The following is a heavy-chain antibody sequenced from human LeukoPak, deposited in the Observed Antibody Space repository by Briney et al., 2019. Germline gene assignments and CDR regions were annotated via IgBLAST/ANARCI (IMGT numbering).Heavy chain of an antibody. Sequence: GGSLRLSCAASGFTFSSYEMNWVRQAPGKGLEWVSYISSSGSTIYYADSVKGRFTISRDNAKNSLYLQMNSLRAEDTAVYYCARDNSVEDTAWWFDPWGQGTLVTVSS. J-gene: IGHJ5*02. V-gene: IGHV3-48*03. CDR2: ISSSGSTI. CDR1: GFTFSSYE. CDR3: ARDNSVEDTAWWFDP. D-gene: IGHD4-23*01.